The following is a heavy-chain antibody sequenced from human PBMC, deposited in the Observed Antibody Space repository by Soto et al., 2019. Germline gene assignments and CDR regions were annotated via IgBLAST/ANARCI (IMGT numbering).Heavy chain of an antibody. CDR3: ARGRLWFGELFNWFDP. V-gene: IGHV4-34*01. D-gene: IGHD3-10*01. CDR1: GGSFSGYY. J-gene: IGHJ5*02. Sequence: SETLSLTCAVYGGSFSGYYWSWIRQPPGKGLEWIGEINHSGSTNYNPSLKSRVTISVDTSKNQFSLKLSSVTAADTAVYYCARGRLWFGELFNWFDPWGQGTLVTVSS. CDR2: INHSGST.